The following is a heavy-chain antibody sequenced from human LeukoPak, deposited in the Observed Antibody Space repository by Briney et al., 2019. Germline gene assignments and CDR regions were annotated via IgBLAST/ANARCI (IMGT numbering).Heavy chain of an antibody. V-gene: IGHV3-30-3*01. CDR1: GFTFSSYA. J-gene: IGHJ6*02. CDR2: ISYDGSNK. D-gene: IGHD2-2*01. CDR3: AREWIVVVPTDAYYYYYGMDV. Sequence: GGSLRLSCAASGFTFSSYAMHWVRQAPGKGLDWVAVISYDGSNKYYADSVKGRFTISRDNSKNTLYLQMNSLRAEDTAVYYCAREWIVVVPTDAYYYYYGMDVWGQGTTVTVSS.